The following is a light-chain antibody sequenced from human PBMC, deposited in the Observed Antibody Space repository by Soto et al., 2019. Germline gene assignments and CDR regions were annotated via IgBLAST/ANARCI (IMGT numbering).Light chain of an antibody. J-gene: IGLJ3*02. Sequence: QSALTQPASVSGSPGQLITISCAGTSSDVGIYNLVSWYQQHPGKVPKVLIYQVSQRPSGVSHRFSGSKSGNTASLTISGLQAEDEADYYCCSYAGPIAWMFGGGTKLTVL. CDR1: SSDVGIYNL. V-gene: IGLV2-23*02. CDR3: CSYAGPIAWM. CDR2: QVS.